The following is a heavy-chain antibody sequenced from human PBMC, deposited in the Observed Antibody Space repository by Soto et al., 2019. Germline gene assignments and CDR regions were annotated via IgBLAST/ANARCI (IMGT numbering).Heavy chain of an antibody. CDR2: ISSSSSYI. V-gene: IGHV3-21*01. CDR1: GFTFSSYS. D-gene: IGHD3-10*01. Sequence: EVQLVESGGGLVKPGGSLRLSCAASGFTFSSYSMNWVRQAPGKGLEWVSSISSSSSYIYYADSVKGRFTISRDNAKNSLYLQMNSLRAEDTAVYYCAREIQDYMVRGVRYDYWGQGTLVTVSS. J-gene: IGHJ4*02. CDR3: AREIQDYMVRGVRYDY.